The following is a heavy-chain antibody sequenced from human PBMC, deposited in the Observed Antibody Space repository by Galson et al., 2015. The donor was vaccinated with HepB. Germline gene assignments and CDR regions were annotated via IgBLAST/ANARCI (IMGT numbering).Heavy chain of an antibody. D-gene: IGHD1-26*01. J-gene: IGHJ4*02. CDR2: IKQDGSEK. CDR1: GFTFSSYW. V-gene: IGHV3-7*01. Sequence: SLRLSYAASGFTFSSYWMSWVRQAPGKGLEWVANIKQDGSEKYYVDSVKGRFTISRDNAKNSLYLQMNSLRAEDTAVYYCARGRGVGATYRWADYFDYWGQGTLVTVSS. CDR3: ARGRGVGATYRWADYFDY.